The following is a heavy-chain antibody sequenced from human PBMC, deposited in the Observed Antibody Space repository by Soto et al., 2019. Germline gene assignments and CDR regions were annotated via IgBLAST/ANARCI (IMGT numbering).Heavy chain of an antibody. CDR3: AKNQGVELVPLATVDWFDP. CDR1: GXIFENFW. CDR2: ISGSGFKK. Sequence: GSLRLSCAASGXIFENFWMSWVRQAPGKGLEWSSSISGSGFKKYYADSVNCRFTISRDNSNSTVYLELNNLSAEDTALYHCAKNQGVELVPLATVDWFDPWGQGSVGTVSS. D-gene: IGHD1-26*01. V-gene: IGHV3-23*01. J-gene: IGHJ5*02.